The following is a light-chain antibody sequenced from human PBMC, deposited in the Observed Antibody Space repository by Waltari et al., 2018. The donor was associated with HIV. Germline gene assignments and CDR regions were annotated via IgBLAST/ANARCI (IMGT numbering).Light chain of an antibody. CDR2: YDS. J-gene: IGLJ2*01. CDR3: QVSVVSSDHPT. V-gene: IGLV3-21*04. CDR1: NMGTKL. Sequence: SYVLTQPPSVSVAPGQTAKITCGVFNMGTKLVQWFRQKPGQAPEVVIYYDSDRPSGIPERFSGSNSGNTATLTISRVEAGDEADYYCQVSVVSSDHPTFGGGTKLTVL.